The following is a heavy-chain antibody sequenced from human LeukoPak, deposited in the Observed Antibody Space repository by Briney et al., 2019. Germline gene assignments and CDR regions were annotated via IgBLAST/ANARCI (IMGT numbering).Heavy chain of an antibody. D-gene: IGHD2-15*01. CDR3: ARGHYCSGGSCYLNWFDP. V-gene: IGHV1-2*02. CDR1: GCTFTGYY. Sequence: GASVKVSCKASGCTFTGYYMHWVRQAPGQGLEWMGWINPNSGGTNYAQKFQGRVTMTRDTSISTAYMELSSLRSEDTAVYYCARGHYCSGGSCYLNWFDPWGQGTLVTVSS. J-gene: IGHJ5*02. CDR2: INPNSGGT.